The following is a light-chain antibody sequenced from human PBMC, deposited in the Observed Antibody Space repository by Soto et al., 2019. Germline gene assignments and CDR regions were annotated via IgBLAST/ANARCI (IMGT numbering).Light chain of an antibody. CDR3: SSFGGSKNSLV. CDR1: SSDVGGYNF. V-gene: IGLV2-8*01. J-gene: IGLJ3*02. Sequence: QSVLTQPLSASGSPGQSVTISCTGTSSDVGGYNFVSWYQQHPGKAPELMIYEVNKRPSGVPDRFSGSKSGNTASLTVSGLQAEDEADYYCSSFGGSKNSLVFGGGTKLTVL. CDR2: EVN.